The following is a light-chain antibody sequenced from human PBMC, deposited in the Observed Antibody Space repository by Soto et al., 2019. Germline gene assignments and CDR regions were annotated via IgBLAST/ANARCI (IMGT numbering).Light chain of an antibody. CDR3: CSYAGSYKGYV. CDR1: SSDVGGYHY. CDR2: DVS. Sequence: QSALTQPRSVSGSPGQSVTISCTGTSSDVGGYHYVSWYQQHPGKAPKLMIYDVSKRPSGVPDRLSGSKSGNTASRTYSGLQAEDEADYYCCSYAGSYKGYVFGTGTKVTVL. V-gene: IGLV2-11*01. J-gene: IGLJ1*01.